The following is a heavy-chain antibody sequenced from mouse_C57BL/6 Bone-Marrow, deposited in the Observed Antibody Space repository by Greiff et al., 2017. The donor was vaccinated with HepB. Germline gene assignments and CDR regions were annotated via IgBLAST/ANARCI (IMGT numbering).Heavy chain of an antibody. CDR2: IDPSDSYT. V-gene: IGHV1-50*01. J-gene: IGHJ1*03. Sequence: QVQLQQPGAELVKPGASVKLSCKASGYTFTSYWMQWVKQRPGQGLEWIGEIDPSDSYTNYNQKFKGKATLTVDTSSSTAYMQFSSLTSEDSAVYYCASYRRWYFDVWGTGTTVTVSS. D-gene: IGHD2-12*01. CDR3: ASYRRWYFDV. CDR1: GYTFTSYW.